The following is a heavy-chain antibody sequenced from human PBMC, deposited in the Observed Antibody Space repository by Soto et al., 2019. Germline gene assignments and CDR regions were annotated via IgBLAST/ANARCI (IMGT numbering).Heavy chain of an antibody. V-gene: IGHV5-10-1*01. J-gene: IGHJ6*02. D-gene: IGHD3-9*01. Sequence: PGESLKISCKGSGYSFTSYWISWVRQMPGKGLEWMGRIDPSDSYTNYSPSFQGHVTISADKSISTAYLQWSSLKASDTAMYYCAALADKSRDPYYDILTGYVAHYGMDVWGQGTTVTVSS. CDR1: GYSFTSYW. CDR3: AALADKSRDPYYDILTGYVAHYGMDV. CDR2: IDPSDSYT.